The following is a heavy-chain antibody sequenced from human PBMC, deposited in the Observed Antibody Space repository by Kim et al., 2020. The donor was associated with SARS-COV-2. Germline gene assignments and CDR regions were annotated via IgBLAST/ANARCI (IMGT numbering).Heavy chain of an antibody. D-gene: IGHD3-10*01. J-gene: IGHJ4*02. V-gene: IGHV3-23*01. CDR3: AKDVYYGSSVDY. Sequence: HYADSVKGRFTIPRDNSENTLYLQMNSLRVDDTAVYYCAKDVYYGSSVDYWGQGTLVTVSS.